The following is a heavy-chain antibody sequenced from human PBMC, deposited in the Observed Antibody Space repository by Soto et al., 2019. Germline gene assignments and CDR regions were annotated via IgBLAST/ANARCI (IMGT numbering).Heavy chain of an antibody. J-gene: IGHJ4*02. CDR1: GFTFSSYS. CDR2: IYSGGST. D-gene: IGHD4-17*01. CDR3: SRDLGSDYVRFY. Sequence: GGSLRLSCAASGFTFSSYSMSWVRQAPGKGLEWVSVIYSGGSTYYADSVKGRFTISRHNSKNTLYLQMNSLRAEDTAVYYCSRDLGSDYVRFYWGQGTLVTVSS. V-gene: IGHV3-53*04.